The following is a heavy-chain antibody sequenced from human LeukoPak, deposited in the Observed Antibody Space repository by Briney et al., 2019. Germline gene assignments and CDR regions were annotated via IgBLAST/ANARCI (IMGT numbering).Heavy chain of an antibody. D-gene: IGHD3-22*01. J-gene: IGHJ5*02. V-gene: IGHV4-4*02. Sequence: SETLSLTCAVSGGSISSSNWWSWVRQPPGKGLEWIGEIYHSGSTNYNPSLKSRVTISVDTSKNQFSLKLSSVTAADTAVYYCARVAGGWLLTYNWLDPWGQGTLVTVSS. CDR1: GGSISSSNW. CDR3: ARVAGGWLLTYNWLDP. CDR2: IYHSGST.